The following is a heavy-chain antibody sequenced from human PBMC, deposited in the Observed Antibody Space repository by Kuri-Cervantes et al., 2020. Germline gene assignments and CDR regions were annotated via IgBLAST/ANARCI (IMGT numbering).Heavy chain of an antibody. Sequence: GESLKISCAASGLTFSSYAMSWVRQAPGKGLEWVAVIWYDGSNKYYADSVKGRFTISRDNSKNTLYLQMNSLRAEDTAVYYCARDPNVVVAATCGMDVWGQGTTVTVSS. CDR3: ARDPNVVVAATCGMDV. V-gene: IGHV3-33*08. CDR1: GLTFSSYA. D-gene: IGHD2-15*01. J-gene: IGHJ6*02. CDR2: IWYDGSNK.